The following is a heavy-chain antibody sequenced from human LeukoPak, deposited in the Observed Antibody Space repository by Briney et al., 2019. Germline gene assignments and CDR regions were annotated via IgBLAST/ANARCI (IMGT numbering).Heavy chain of an antibody. V-gene: IGHV4-39*01. CDR3: ARLPTITFFDY. CDR2: IYYSGST. J-gene: IGHJ4*02. CDR1: GGSISISSFY. D-gene: IGHD5-12*01. Sequence: SETLSLTCTVSGGSISISSFYCGWIRQPPGRGLEWIGSIYYSGSTSYNPSLKSRVTISVDTSKNQFALKLSSVTAADTAVYYCARLPTITFFDYWGQGTLVTVSS.